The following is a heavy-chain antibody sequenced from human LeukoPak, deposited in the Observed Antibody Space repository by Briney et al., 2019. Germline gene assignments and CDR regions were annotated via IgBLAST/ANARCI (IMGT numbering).Heavy chain of an antibody. J-gene: IGHJ5*02. V-gene: IGHV1-69*01. Sequence: EASVTVSCKASGGTFSSHSISWVRQAPGQGLEWMGGIIPIFETPHYAQKFQGRVTITANESTTTAYMELSSLRSEDTAVYYCARDREAVAGHNWFDPWGQGTLVTVSS. CDR2: IIPIFETP. CDR1: GGTFSSHS. D-gene: IGHD6-19*01. CDR3: ARDREAVAGHNWFDP.